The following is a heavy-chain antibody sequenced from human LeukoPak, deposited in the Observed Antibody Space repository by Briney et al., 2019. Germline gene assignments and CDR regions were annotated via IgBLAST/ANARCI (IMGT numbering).Heavy chain of an antibody. CDR1: GGSISSGGYY. CDR3: ARGGSGCLNY. V-gene: IGHV4-31*03. D-gene: IGHD6-19*01. Sequence: PSETLSLTCTVSGGSISSGGYYWSWIRQHPGKGLEWIGYIYYSGSTYYDPSLKSRVTISVDTSKNQFSLKLSSVTAADTAVYYCARGGSGCLNYWGQGTLVTVSS. J-gene: IGHJ4*02. CDR2: IYYSGST.